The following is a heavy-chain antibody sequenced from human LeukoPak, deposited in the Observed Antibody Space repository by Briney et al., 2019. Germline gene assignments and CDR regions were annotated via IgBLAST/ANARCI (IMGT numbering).Heavy chain of an antibody. CDR1: GGSISSYY. D-gene: IGHD3-10*01. CDR3: ARGLVRGVIPAYYYYYMDV. Sequence: PSETLSLTCTVSGGSISSYYWTWIRQPAGKGLEWIGRTHTSGSTNYNPSLKSRVTMSVDTSKNQFSLKLSSVTAADTAVYYCARGLVRGVIPAYYYYYMDVWGKGTTVTVSS. J-gene: IGHJ6*03. CDR2: THTSGST. V-gene: IGHV4-4*07.